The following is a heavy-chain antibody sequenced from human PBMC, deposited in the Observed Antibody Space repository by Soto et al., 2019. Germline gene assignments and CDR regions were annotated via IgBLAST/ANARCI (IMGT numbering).Heavy chain of an antibody. J-gene: IGHJ5*02. CDR2: INPNGGST. D-gene: IGHD3-16*01. V-gene: IGHV1-46*01. CDR3: ARDPPGGGVWSNSNWFDP. CDR1: GYTFTTYF. Sequence: ASVKVSCKASGYTFTTYFIHRVRQAPGQGLEWMGIINPNGGSTNYAQTFQGRVTMTRDTSTTTVYVELSSLTSEDTAMYYCARDPPGGGVWSNSNWFDPWGQGTLVTVSS.